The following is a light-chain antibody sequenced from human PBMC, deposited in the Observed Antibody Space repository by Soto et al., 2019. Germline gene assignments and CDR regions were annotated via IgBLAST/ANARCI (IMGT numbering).Light chain of an antibody. V-gene: IGKV3-20*01. CDR2: DST. CDR3: QQYGSSST. J-gene: IGKJ5*01. CDR1: QSIHTS. Sequence: VWAQSPASLSLSPGGRTTVSCRASQSIHTSLAWYQQKSGKPPRLVIYDSTLRANGVPDRFGGSRSGTEFTLTINSLEPEDFAVYYCQQYGSSSTFGQGTRLEI.